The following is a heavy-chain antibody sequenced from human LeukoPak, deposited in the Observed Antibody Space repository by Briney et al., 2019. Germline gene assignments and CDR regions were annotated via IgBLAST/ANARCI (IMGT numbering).Heavy chain of an antibody. Sequence: GGSLRLSCAASGFTFSSYWMSWVRQAPGKGLEWVANIKQDGSEKYYVDSVKGRFTISRDNAKNSLYLQMNSLRAEDTAVYYCARLFEYSSSPALDYWGQEPWSPSPQ. CDR2: IKQDGSEK. J-gene: IGHJ4*01. CDR1: GFTFSSYW. D-gene: IGHD6-6*01. CDR3: ARLFEYSSSPALDY. V-gene: IGHV3-7*01.